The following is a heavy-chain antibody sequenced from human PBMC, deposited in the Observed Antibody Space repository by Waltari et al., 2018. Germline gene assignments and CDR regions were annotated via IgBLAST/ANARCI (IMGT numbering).Heavy chain of an antibody. J-gene: IGHJ1*01. Sequence: QVQLQQWGAGLLKPSETLSLTCAVYGGSFSGFYWSWIRQPPGKWLEWIGEINHSGSTNYNPSLKSRGTRSVDTSKNQFSLKLSSMTAADTAIYDCARRLGFGVRYFQHWGQGSLVTVSS. CDR3: ARRLGFGVRYFQH. CDR2: INHSGST. CDR1: GGSFSGFY. V-gene: IGHV4-34*01. D-gene: IGHD3-10*01.